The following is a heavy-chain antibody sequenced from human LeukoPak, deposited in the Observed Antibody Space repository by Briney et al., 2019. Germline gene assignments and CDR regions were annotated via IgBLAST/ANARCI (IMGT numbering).Heavy chain of an antibody. D-gene: IGHD5-24*01. CDR2: ISGYQGST. CDR3: ARSDLATITAGPFNY. CDR1: GYTFTNYG. J-gene: IGHJ4*02. V-gene: IGHV1-18*01. Sequence: GASVKVSCKASGYTFTNYGITWVRQAPGQGLEWMGWISGYQGSTKYAQNFQGRVTMTIDTSTSTAYMDLRSLISDDTAIYFCARSDLATITAGPFNYWGQGTLVAVSS.